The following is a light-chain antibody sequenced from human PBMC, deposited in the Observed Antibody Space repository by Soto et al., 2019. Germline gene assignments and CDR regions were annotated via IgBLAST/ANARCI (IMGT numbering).Light chain of an antibody. Sequence: DIQMTQSPSSLSASVGDRLTITCRASQGISYYLAWFQHKQGRXXKXXIYASSSLQSGVPSRFSGSGSGTELTLTVSSLHPDDGATYDCQQYSGYSWTFGQGTKVDIK. CDR3: QQYSGYSWT. CDR2: ASS. CDR1: QGISYY. V-gene: IGKV1-16*01. J-gene: IGKJ1*01.